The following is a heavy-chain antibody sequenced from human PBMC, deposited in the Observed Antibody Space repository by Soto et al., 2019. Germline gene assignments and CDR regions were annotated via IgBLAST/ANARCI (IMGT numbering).Heavy chain of an antibody. CDR1: GFMFSDYG. CDR2: ISFDGNYK. V-gene: IGHV3-30*18. D-gene: IGHD7-27*01. CDR3: AKGVEANWGFYYGMDV. J-gene: IGHJ6*02. Sequence: QVQLVESGGGVVQPGRSLRLSCVASGFMFSDYGMHWVRQTPGRGLEWVAVISFDGNYKYYAKSVKGLFTFARDNSKNTLSLQMNSMRVEDTAVYYCAKGVEANWGFYYGMDVWGQGTTVTVSS.